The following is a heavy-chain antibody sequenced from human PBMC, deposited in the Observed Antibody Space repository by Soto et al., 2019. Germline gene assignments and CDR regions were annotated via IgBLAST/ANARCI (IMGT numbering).Heavy chain of an antibody. V-gene: IGHV4-59*01. D-gene: IGHD2-15*01. Sequence: QVQLQESGPGLVKPSETLSLTCTVSGGSISSYYWSWIRQPPGKGLEWIGYIYYSGSTNYNPSLKSRFTISVDPSKNQFSLKLSSVTAADTAVYYCARENVVVVAATPSGDAFDIWGQGTMVTVSS. J-gene: IGHJ3*02. CDR2: IYYSGST. CDR3: ARENVVVVAATPSGDAFDI. CDR1: GGSISSYY.